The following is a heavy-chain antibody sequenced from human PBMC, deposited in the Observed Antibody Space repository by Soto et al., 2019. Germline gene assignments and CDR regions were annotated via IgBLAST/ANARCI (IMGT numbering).Heavy chain of an antibody. CDR3: ARASSSWYALDY. J-gene: IGHJ4*02. CDR2: INHSGST. D-gene: IGHD6-13*01. V-gene: IGHV4-34*01. CDR1: GGSFSGYY. Sequence: SETLSLTFAVYGGSFSGYYWSWIRQPPGKGLEWIGEINHSGSTNYNPSLKSRVTISVDTSKNQFSLKLSSVTAADTAVYYCARASSSWYALDYWGQGTLVTVSS.